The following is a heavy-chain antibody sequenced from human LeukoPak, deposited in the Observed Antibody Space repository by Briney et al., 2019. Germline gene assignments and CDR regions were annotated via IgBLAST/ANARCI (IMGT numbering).Heavy chain of an antibody. V-gene: IGHV1-2*02. Sequence: ASVKVSCKASGYTFTGYYMHWVRQAPGQGLEWMGWINPNSGGTNYAQKFQGRVTMTRDTSISTAYMELSRLRSDDTAVYYCARAVVLYQWFDPWGQGTLVTVSS. J-gene: IGHJ5*02. CDR3: ARAVVLYQWFDP. D-gene: IGHD3-3*01. CDR2: INPNSGGT. CDR1: GYTFTGYY.